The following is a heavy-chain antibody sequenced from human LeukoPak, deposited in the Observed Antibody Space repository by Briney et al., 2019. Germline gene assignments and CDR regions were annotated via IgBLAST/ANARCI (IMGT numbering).Heavy chain of an antibody. D-gene: IGHD5-24*01. J-gene: IGHJ1*01. CDR2: ISAYNGNT. CDR3: AREGERWLQSPEYFQH. CDR1: GYTFTSYG. Sequence: ASERVSCKASGYTFTSYGISWLRQAPGQGLEGMGWISAYNGNTNGAQKLQGRVTMTTDTSTSTAYMELRSLRSDDTAVYYCAREGERWLQSPEYFQHWGQGTLVTVSS. V-gene: IGHV1-18*01.